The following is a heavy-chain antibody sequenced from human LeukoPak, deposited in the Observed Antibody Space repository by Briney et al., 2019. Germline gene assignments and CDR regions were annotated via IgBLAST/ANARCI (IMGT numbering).Heavy chain of an antibody. CDR3: AARASSSAYYYMEV. J-gene: IGHJ6*03. V-gene: IGHV1-69*05. CDR2: IIPIFGTA. CDR1: GGTFSSYA. Sequence: GASVKVSCKASGGTFSSYAISWVQQAPGQGLEWMGGIIPIFGTATYAQKFQGRVTITTNESTSTAYLELSSLRSEDTAVYYCAARASSSAYYYMEVWGKGTTVTVSS. D-gene: IGHD6-6*01.